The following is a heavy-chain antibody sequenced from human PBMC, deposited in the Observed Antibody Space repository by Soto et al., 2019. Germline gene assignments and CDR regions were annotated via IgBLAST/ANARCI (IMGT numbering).Heavy chain of an antibody. CDR1: GFIFSNNG. J-gene: IGHJ4*02. CDR2: MSYDGSDT. CDR3: TIVRVADSALDH. Sequence: PGGSLRLSCVGSGFIFSNNGMHWVRQTPGKGLEWVAFMSYDGSDTFYADSVKGRFTISRDNSKKTIFLHMSNLRAEDTAIYYCTIVRVADSALDHWGQGTLVTVSS. V-gene: IGHV3-30*02. D-gene: IGHD3-10*01.